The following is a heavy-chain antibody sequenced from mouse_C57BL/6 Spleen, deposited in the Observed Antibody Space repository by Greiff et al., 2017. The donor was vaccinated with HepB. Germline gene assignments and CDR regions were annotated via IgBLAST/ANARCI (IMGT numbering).Heavy chain of an antibody. CDR2: IYPGDGDT. V-gene: IGHV1-82*01. CDR3: ARGGAY. Sequence: VQLKESGPELVKPGASVKISCKASGYAFSSSWMNWVKQRPGKGLEWIGRIYPGDGDTNYNGKFKGKATLTADKSSSTAYMQLSSLTSEDSAVYCCARGGAYWGQGTLVTVSA. CDR1: GYAFSSSW. J-gene: IGHJ3*01.